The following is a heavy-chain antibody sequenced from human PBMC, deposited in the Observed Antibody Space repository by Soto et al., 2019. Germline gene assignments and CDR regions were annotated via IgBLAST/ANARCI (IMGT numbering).Heavy chain of an antibody. CDR3: ARGGGYSYGYLGY. D-gene: IGHD5-18*01. J-gene: IGHJ4*02. Sequence: EVQLVESGGGLVQPGGSLRLSCAASGFTFSSYWMHWVRQAPGKGLVWVSRINSDGSSTRYADSVEGRFTISRDNAKNTLYLQMNSLRAEDTAVYYCARGGGYSYGYLGYWGQGTLVTVSS. V-gene: IGHV3-74*01. CDR1: GFTFSSYW. CDR2: INSDGSST.